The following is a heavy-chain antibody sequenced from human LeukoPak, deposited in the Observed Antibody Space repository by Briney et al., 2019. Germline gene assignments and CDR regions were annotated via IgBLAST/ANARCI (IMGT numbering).Heavy chain of an antibody. CDR2: INPNSGGT. CDR1: GYTFTGYN. V-gene: IGHV1-2*06. Sequence: ASVKVSCKASGYTFTGYNMHWVRQAPGQGLEWMGRINPNSGGTNYAQKLQGRVTMTTDTSTSTAYMELRSLRSDDTAVYYCARSTFQDWFDPWGQGTLVTVSS. CDR3: ARSTFQDWFDP. J-gene: IGHJ5*02.